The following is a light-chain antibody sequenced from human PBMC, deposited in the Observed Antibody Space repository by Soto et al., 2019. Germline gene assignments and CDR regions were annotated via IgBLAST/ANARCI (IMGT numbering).Light chain of an antibody. V-gene: IGKV3-20*01. CDR1: QSVSNNY. Sequence: EIVLTQSPGTLSLSPGERATLSCRASQSVSNNYLAWYQQKPGQAPRLLIYGASNRATGIPDRFSGSGSGTYFTLTISRLEPEDFAVYYCQQYGRSGTFGQGTKLEI. CDR3: QQYGRSGT. CDR2: GAS. J-gene: IGKJ1*01.